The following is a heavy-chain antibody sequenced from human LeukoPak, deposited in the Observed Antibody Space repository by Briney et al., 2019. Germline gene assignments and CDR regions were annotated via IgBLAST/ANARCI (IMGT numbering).Heavy chain of an antibody. CDR2: ISYDGSTK. D-gene: IGHD3-22*01. V-gene: IGHV3-30*03. Sequence: PGGSLRLSCEASGCTFSNFGMHWVRQAPGKGLEWVAIISYDGSTKYYADSVKGRFSISRDNSKNTLYLQMNSLRVEDTAVYYCATPPTAYTSGSLGYWGQGTLVTVSS. CDR3: ATPPTAYTSGSLGY. CDR1: GCTFSNFG. J-gene: IGHJ4*02.